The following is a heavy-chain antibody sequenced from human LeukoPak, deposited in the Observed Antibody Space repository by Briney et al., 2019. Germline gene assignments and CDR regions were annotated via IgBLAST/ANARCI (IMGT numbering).Heavy chain of an antibody. CDR1: GYNFNRYT. Sequence: ASVKVSCKTSGYNFNRYTITWVRQAPGQGLEWMGLVSTSNGDTSYADKFQGRVTMTTEKVTKTAYMELRRLRSGDTAMYFCARVSDTSMVTPGFDSWGQGTLVTVSS. CDR3: ARVSDTSMVTPGFDS. CDR2: VSTSNGDT. D-gene: IGHD5-18*01. J-gene: IGHJ4*02. V-gene: IGHV1-18*01.